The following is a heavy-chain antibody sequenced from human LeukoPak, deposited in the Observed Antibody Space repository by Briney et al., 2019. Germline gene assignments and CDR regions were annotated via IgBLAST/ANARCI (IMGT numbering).Heavy chain of an antibody. Sequence: PGGSLRLSCAASGFTFSSYGMHWVRQAPGKGLEWLAVISYDGSRKSYADSVKGRFIISKDNSKNTLYLQMNSLRAEETAVYYCAKDLRGVAFSYFDYWGQGTLVTVSS. CDR2: ISYDGSRK. J-gene: IGHJ4*02. V-gene: IGHV3-30*18. D-gene: IGHD3-10*01. CDR3: AKDLRGVAFSYFDY. CDR1: GFTFSSYG.